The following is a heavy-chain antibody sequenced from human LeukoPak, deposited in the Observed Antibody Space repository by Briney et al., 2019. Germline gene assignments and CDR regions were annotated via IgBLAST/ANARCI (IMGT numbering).Heavy chain of an antibody. V-gene: IGHV3-23*01. Sequence: GGSLRLSCAASGFTFSSYAMSWVRQAPGKGLEWVSAISGSGGSTYYADSVKGRFTISRDNSKNTLYLQVNSPRAEDTAVYYCAKRNSSSSHFDYWGQGTLVTVSS. J-gene: IGHJ4*02. CDR1: GFTFSSYA. CDR2: ISGSGGST. CDR3: AKRNSSSSHFDY. D-gene: IGHD6-6*01.